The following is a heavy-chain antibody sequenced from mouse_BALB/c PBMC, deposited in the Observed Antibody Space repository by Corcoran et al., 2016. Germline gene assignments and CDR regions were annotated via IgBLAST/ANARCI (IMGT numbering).Heavy chain of an antibody. CDR3: ARWNYGSSYYYAMDY. CDR1: GYTFTDYY. CDR2: VNPYNGGT. J-gene: IGHJ4*01. Sequence: EVPLQQSGPEGVKPGATVKMSCKASGYTFTDYYMDWVKQSHGESFEWIGRVNPYNGGTSYNQKFKGKATLTVDKSSSTAYMELNSLTSEDSAVYYCARWNYGSSYYYAMDYWGQGTSVTVSS. V-gene: IGHV1-19*01. D-gene: IGHD1-1*01.